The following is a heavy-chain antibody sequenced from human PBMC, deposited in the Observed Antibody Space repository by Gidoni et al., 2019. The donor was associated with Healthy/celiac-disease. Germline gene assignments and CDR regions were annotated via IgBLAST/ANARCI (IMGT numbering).Heavy chain of an antibody. CDR3: ARGKDTAMVFLV. CDR1: GGSISSYS. J-gene: IGHJ4*02. Sequence: QVQLQESGPGLVKPSATLSLNCTVPGGSISSYSWSWIRQPAGKGLEWIGRIYTSGSTNYNPSLKSRVTMSVDTSKNQFSLKLSSVTAADTAVDYCARGKDTAMVFLVWGQGTLVTVSS. CDR2: IYTSGST. V-gene: IGHV4-4*07. D-gene: IGHD5-18*01.